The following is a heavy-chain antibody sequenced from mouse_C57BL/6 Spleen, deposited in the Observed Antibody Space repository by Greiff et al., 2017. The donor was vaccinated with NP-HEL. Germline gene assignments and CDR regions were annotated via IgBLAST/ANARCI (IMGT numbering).Heavy chain of an antibody. Sequence: VQGVESGAELARPGASVKMSCKASGYTFTSYTMHWVKQRPGQGLEWIGYINPSSGYTKYNQKFKDKATLTADKSSSTAYMQLSSLTSEDSAVYYCARSDALYYYFDYWGQGTTLTVSS. D-gene: IGHD2-1*01. V-gene: IGHV1-4*01. J-gene: IGHJ2*01. CDR1: GYTFTSYT. CDR3: ARSDALYYYFDY. CDR2: INPSSGYT.